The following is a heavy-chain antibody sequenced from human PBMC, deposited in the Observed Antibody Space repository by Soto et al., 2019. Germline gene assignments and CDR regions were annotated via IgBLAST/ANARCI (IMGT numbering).Heavy chain of an antibody. D-gene: IGHD2-15*01. CDR2: INAGNGNT. V-gene: IGHV1-3*01. CDR1: GYTFTSYA. J-gene: IGHJ6*02. CDR3: ARLAATAYYYYGMDV. Sequence: ASVKVSCKASGYTFTSYAMHWVRQAPGQRLEWMGWINAGNGNTKYSQKFQGRVTITRDTSASTAYMELSSLRSEDTAVYYCARLAATAYYYYGMDVWGQGTTVTVSS.